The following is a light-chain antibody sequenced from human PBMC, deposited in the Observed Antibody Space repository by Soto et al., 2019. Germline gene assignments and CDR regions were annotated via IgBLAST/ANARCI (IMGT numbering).Light chain of an antibody. CDR1: SSDVGSHNF. Sequence: QSALTQPASVSGAPGQSITISCTGTSSDVGSHNFVSWYQHHPGKAPELMIFEVSKRPSGVSNRFSGSKSGNTASLTISGHQAEDEADYYCYSYVGSISFGERTKVTVL. CDR3: YSYVGSIS. J-gene: IGLJ2*01. CDR2: EVS. V-gene: IGLV2-23*02.